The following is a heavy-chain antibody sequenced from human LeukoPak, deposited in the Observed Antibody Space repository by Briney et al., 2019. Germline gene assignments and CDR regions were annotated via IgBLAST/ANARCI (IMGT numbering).Heavy chain of an antibody. CDR3: ARSRGHYDILTGYYKSAFDI. V-gene: IGHV3-64*01. J-gene: IGHJ3*02. Sequence: TGGSLRLSCAASGFTFSSYAMHWVRQAPGKGLEYVSAISSNGGSTYYANSVKGRFTISRDNSKNTLYLQMGSLRAEDMAVYYCARSRGHYDILTGYYKSAFDIWGQGTMVTVSS. CDR1: GFTFSSYA. D-gene: IGHD3-9*01. CDR2: ISSNGGST.